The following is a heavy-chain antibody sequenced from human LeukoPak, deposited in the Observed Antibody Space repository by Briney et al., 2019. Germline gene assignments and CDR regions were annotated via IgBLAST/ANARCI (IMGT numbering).Heavy chain of an antibody. J-gene: IGHJ4*02. CDR1: GFSFSNYG. CDR3: AKTPNDTGIYYPYIDY. Sequence: GGSLRLSCTASGFSFSNYGMHWVRQAPGKGLEWVAFIRYDGSNKYYADSVKGRFTISRDNSKNTVYLQMNSLRAEDTAVYYCAKTPNDTGIYYPYIDYWGQGTLVTVSS. V-gene: IGHV3-30*02. CDR2: IRYDGSNK. D-gene: IGHD2-8*02.